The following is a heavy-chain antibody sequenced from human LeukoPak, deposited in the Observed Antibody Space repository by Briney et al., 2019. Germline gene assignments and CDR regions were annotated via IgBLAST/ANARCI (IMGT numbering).Heavy chain of an antibody. V-gene: IGHV1-2*02. CDR3: AKVLPADVVGATTYFDY. D-gene: IGHD1-26*01. CDR1: GYTFTSYD. CDR2: INPNSGGT. J-gene: IGHJ4*02. Sequence: ASVKVSCKASGYTFTSYDINWVRQATGQGLEWMGWINPNSGGTNYAQKFQGRVTMTRDTSISTAYMELSRLRSDDTAVYYCAKVLPADVVGATTYFDYWGQGTLVTVSS.